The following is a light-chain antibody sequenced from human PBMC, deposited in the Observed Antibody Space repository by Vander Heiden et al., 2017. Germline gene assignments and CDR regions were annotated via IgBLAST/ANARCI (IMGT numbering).Light chain of an antibody. V-gene: IGLV3-1*01. J-gene: IGLJ2*01. CDR3: QVWDTTTVV. Sequence: YDLTQPPSLSVSPGQTARITCSGDKLGNKFVCWYQQKPGQSPVLVIYQDTKRPSGIPARFSGSISGNTATLTISGTQAMDEADYFCQVWDTTTVVFGGGTKLTVL. CDR2: QDT. CDR1: KLGNKF.